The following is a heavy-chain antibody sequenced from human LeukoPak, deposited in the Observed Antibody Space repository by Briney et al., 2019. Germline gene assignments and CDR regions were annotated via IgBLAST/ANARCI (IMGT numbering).Heavy chain of an antibody. Sequence: GGSLSLSCAASGFTLSSYEMNWVRQAPGKGQEWGSYISSSGSTNYYADSVKGRFTIPRDNAENSLYLQMNSLRAEDTAVYYCATAPTAFDIWGQGTMVTVSS. J-gene: IGHJ3*02. CDR2: ISSSGSTN. CDR3: ATAPTAFDI. CDR1: GFTLSSYE. V-gene: IGHV3-48*03.